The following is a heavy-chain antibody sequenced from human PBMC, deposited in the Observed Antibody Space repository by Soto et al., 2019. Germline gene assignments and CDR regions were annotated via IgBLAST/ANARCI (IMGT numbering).Heavy chain of an antibody. CDR3: ARTADYYDSSGHLEDFDY. CDR2: VSAYNGIT. V-gene: IGHV1-18*01. CDR1: GYTFSSHG. J-gene: IGHJ4*02. D-gene: IGHD3-22*01. Sequence: ASVKVSCKASGYTFSSHGISWVRQAPGQGLEWMGWVSAYNGITNYAQKFQGRVTMTTDTSTTTAYMELRSLRSEDTAVYYCARTADYYDSSGHLEDFDYWGQGTLVTVSS.